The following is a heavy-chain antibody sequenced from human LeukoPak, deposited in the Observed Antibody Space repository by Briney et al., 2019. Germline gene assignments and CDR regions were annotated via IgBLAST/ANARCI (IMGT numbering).Heavy chain of an antibody. D-gene: IGHD3-16*02. J-gene: IGHJ3*02. CDR1: GGSISSGSYS. V-gene: IGHV4-61*02. Sequence: PSETLSLTCTVSGGSISSGSYSWSWIRQPAGKGLEWIGRIYTSGSTNYNLSLKSRVTISVDTSKNQFSLKLSSVTAADTAVYYCARDIATPRGRAFDIWGQGTMVTVSS. CDR2: IYTSGST. CDR3: ARDIATPRGRAFDI.